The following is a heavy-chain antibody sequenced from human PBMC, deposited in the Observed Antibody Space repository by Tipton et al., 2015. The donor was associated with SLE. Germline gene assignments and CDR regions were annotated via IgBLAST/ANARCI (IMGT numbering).Heavy chain of an antibody. CDR3: ARVPLGQRQTGYWYFDL. CDR2: INHSGNT. V-gene: IGHV4-34*01. Sequence: TLSLTCAVYGGSFSGYYWTWIRQPPGKGLEWIGEINHSGNTNFNSSLKSRVTISVDTSRNQFSLKLTSVTAADTAVYFCARVPLGQRQTGYWYFDLWGRGPLVTVSS. D-gene: IGHD1/OR15-1a*01. J-gene: IGHJ2*01. CDR1: GGSFSGYY.